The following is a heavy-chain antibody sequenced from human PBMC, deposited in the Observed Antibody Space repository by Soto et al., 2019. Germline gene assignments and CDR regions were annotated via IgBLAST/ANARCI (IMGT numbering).Heavy chain of an antibody. D-gene: IGHD2-21*01. CDR3: ARDRGYCGGISGYNPLFDC. J-gene: IGHJ4*02. CDR2: INAGNGNT. CDR1: GYRFSSYA. Sequence: QVQLVQSGAEAKEPGASVKVSCKASGYRFSSYAMHWVRQAPGQRLEWMGWINAGNGNTKYSQKFQGRVTITRDTSASTAYMELSGLRSEDTAEYYCARDRGYCGGISGYNPLFDCRGQGTLVTVSS. V-gene: IGHV1-3*01.